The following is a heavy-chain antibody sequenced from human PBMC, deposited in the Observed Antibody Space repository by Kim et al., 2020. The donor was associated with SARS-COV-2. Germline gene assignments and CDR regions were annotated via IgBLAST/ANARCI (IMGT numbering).Heavy chain of an antibody. J-gene: IGHJ4*02. CDR3: ARIPRGASQWYFDY. D-gene: IGHD1-26*01. CDR2: IDWDDDK. CDR1: GFSLSTTGMC. V-gene: IGHV2-70*01. Sequence: SGPTLVNPTQTLTLTCTFSGFSLSTTGMCVSWIRQPPGKALEWLALIDWDDDKYYDTSLKTRLTISKDTSKNQVVLKMTNMDSVDTATYYCARIPRGASQWYFDYWGQGTLVTVSS.